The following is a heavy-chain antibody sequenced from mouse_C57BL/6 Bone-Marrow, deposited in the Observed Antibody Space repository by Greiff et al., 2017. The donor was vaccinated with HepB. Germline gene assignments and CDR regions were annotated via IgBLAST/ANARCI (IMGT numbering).Heavy chain of an antibody. J-gene: IGHJ2*01. Sequence: EVQRVESGPGLAKPSQTLSITCSVTGYSITSDYWNWIRKFPGNKLEYMGYISYSGSTYYNPSLKSRISITRDTSKNQYYLQLNSVTTEDTATYYCARRYYDYDGGYYFDYWGQGTTLTVSS. CDR1: GYSITSDY. D-gene: IGHD2-4*01. CDR3: ARRYYDYDGGYYFDY. CDR2: ISYSGST. V-gene: IGHV3-8*01.